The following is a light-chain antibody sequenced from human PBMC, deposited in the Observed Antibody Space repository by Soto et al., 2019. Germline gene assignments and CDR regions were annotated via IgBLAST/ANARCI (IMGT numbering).Light chain of an antibody. V-gene: IGLV2-14*01. CDR1: SSDVGGYNY. Sequence: QSALTQPASVSGSPGQSMTISCTGTSSDVGGYNYVSWYQQHPGKAPKLMIYDVSNRPSGVSNRFSGSKSGNTASLTISGLQAEDEADYYCSSYTSSSLYVFGTGNKVTVL. J-gene: IGLJ1*01. CDR2: DVS. CDR3: SSYTSSSLYV.